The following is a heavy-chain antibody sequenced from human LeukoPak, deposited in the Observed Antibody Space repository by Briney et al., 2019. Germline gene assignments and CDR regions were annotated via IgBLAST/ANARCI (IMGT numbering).Heavy chain of an antibody. CDR1: GGPISSIY. D-gene: IGHD4-17*01. Sequence: SETLSLTCTVSGGPISSIYWSWIRQSPGKGLEWIGYNYYSGSANYNPSLKSRVTITVAASKNQFSLVLSSVTAADTAVYYCARGDYGDSDYWGQGILVTVSS. J-gene: IGHJ4*02. V-gene: IGHV4-59*01. CDR3: ARGDYGDSDY. CDR2: NYYSGSA.